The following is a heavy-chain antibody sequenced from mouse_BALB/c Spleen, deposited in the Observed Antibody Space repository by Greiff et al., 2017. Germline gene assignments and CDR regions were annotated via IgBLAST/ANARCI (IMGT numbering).Heavy chain of an antibody. CDR2: ISDGGSYT. D-gene: IGHD2-14*01. J-gene: IGHJ4*01. CDR1: GFTFSDYY. Sequence: EVMLVESGGGLVKPGGSLKLSCAASGFTFSDYYMYWVRQTPEKRLEWVATISDGGSYTYYPDSVKGRFTISRDNAKNNLYLQMSSLKSEDTAMYYCARGGYRTGYAMDYWGQGTSVTVSS. V-gene: IGHV5-4*02. CDR3: ARGGYRTGYAMDY.